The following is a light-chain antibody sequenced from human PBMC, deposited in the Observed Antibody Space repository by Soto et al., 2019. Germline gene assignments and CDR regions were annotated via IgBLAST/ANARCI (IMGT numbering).Light chain of an antibody. CDR1: SSNIGAGYD. J-gene: IGLJ3*02. V-gene: IGLV1-40*01. CDR3: QSYDSSLSGWV. CDR2: GNS. Sequence: QSVLTQPPSVSGAPGQRVTISCTGSSSNIGAGYDGHWYQQLPGTAPKLLIYGNSHRPSGVPDRFSGSKSGTSASLAITGLQAEDEADYYCQSYDSSLSGWVFGGGTQLTVL.